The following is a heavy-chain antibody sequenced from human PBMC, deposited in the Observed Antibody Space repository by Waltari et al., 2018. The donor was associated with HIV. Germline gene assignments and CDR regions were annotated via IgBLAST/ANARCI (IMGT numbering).Heavy chain of an antibody. V-gene: IGHV3-74*01. CDR2: INSDGRST. J-gene: IGHJ4*02. Sequence: EVQLVESGGGLVQPGGSLRLSCAASGFTFSSYWMHWVRQAPGKGLVWVSRINSDGRSTSYADSVKGRFTISRDNAKNTLYLQMNSLRAEDTAVYYCARNLEVAAAGGGVDYWGQGTLVTVSS. CDR3: ARNLEVAAAGGGVDY. CDR1: GFTFSSYW. D-gene: IGHD6-13*01.